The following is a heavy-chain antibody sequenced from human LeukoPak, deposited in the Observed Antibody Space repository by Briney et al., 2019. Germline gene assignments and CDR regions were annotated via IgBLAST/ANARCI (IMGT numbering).Heavy chain of an antibody. D-gene: IGHD3-22*01. CDR1: GGSISGYY. CDR3: ARHLYDSYLGWFDP. J-gene: IGHJ5*02. Sequence: SETLSLTCTVSGGSISGYYWSWIRQPPGKGLEWIDYITYSGSTNYNPSLKSRVTMSVGTSKNQFSLRLSSVTAADTAVYYCARHLYDSYLGWFDPWGQGTLVTVSS. CDR2: ITYSGST. V-gene: IGHV4-59*08.